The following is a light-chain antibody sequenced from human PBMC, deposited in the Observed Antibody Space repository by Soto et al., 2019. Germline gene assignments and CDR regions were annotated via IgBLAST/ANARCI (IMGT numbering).Light chain of an antibody. CDR3: MQATQFPLT. Sequence: DIVLTQTPLSSPVTPGQPASISCKSGRSLVHRNGNTYLSWLLQRPGQPPRLLIYKVSNRLSGVPDRFSGSGAGPDFTLNISRVEAEDVGVYYCMQATQFPLTFGGGTRVEIK. CDR2: KVS. J-gene: IGKJ4*01. CDR1: RSLVHRNGNTY. V-gene: IGKV2-24*01.